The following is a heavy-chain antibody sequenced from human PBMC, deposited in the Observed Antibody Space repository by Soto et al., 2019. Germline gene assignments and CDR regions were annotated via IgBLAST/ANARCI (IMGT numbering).Heavy chain of an antibody. D-gene: IGHD2-15*01. Sequence: EVQLLESGGGLVQPGGSLRLSCAASGFTFSSYAMSWVRQAPGKGLEWVSAISGSGGSSYYADSVKGRFTISRDNSKKTLYLQMNSLRAEDTAVYYCAERKLGYCSGGSCRGFDYWGQGTLVTVSS. V-gene: IGHV3-23*01. CDR2: ISGSGGSS. CDR3: AERKLGYCSGGSCRGFDY. J-gene: IGHJ4*02. CDR1: GFTFSSYA.